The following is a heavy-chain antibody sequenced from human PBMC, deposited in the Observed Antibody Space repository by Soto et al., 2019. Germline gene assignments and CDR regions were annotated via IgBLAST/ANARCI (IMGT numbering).Heavy chain of an antibody. V-gene: IGHV4-30-4*01. CDR3: AGVARYFDY. CDR1: GGSFSAYY. D-gene: IGHD2-15*01. J-gene: IGHJ4*02. Sequence: PSETLSLTCAVYGGSFSAYYWSWIRQPPGKGLEWIGYIYYSGSTYYNPSLKSRVTISVDTSKNQFSLKLSSVTAADTAVYYCAGVARYFDYWGQGTLVTVSS. CDR2: IYYSGST.